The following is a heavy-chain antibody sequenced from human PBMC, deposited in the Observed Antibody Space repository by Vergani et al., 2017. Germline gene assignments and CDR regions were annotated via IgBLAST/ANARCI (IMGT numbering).Heavy chain of an antibody. CDR2: INHSGST. D-gene: IGHD2-15*01. J-gene: IGHJ5*02. V-gene: IGHV4-34*01. Sequence: QVQLQQWGAGLLKPSETLSLTCAVYGGSFSGYYWSWIRQPPGKGLEWIGEINHSGSTNYNPSLQSRVTISVDTSKNQFSLKLSSVTAADTAVYYCARHDIVVVVSNWFDPWGQGTLVTVSS. CDR1: GGSFSGYY. CDR3: ARHDIVVVVSNWFDP.